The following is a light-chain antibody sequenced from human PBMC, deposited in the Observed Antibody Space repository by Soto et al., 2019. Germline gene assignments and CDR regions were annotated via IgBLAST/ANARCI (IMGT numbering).Light chain of an antibody. J-gene: IGLJ1*01. CDR3: EAWDASLNGYV. CDR1: SSNIGSKT. V-gene: IGLV1-44*01. Sequence: QSALTQPPSASGTPGQRVTISCSGSSSNIGSKTVNWYQQLPGTVPKLLIYNSYQRPSGVPDRFSGSKSGTSASLAISGLQSEDEADYYCEAWDASLNGYVFGAGTKVTVL. CDR2: NSY.